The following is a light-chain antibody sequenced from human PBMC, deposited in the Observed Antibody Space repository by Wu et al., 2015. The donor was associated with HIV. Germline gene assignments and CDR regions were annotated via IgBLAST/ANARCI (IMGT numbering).Light chain of an antibody. CDR3: LQYGSLLI. J-gene: IGKJ4*01. CDR2: GAS. Sequence: EIVLTQSPGTLSLSPGERATLSCRASQTVNKNYLAWYQQKHGHAPRLLIHGASSRATGTPDRFSGSGSGTDFTLTISRLEPEDFAVYYCLQYGSLLIFGGGTEVEIK. CDR1: QTVNKNY. V-gene: IGKV3-20*01.